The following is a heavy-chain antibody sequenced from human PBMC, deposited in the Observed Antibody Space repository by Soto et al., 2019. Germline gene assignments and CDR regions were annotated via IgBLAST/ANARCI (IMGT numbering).Heavy chain of an antibody. CDR3: ARQARKVTTIVVDPDY. V-gene: IGHV4-39*01. Sequence: SETLSLTCTVSGGSISNINYYWSWIRQPPGKGLEWIGYIYKSGNTYYNPSLKSRVIISVDTSKNQFSLKLSSVTAADTAVYYCARQARKVTTIVVDPDYWGQGTLVTVSS. CDR1: GGSISNINYY. J-gene: IGHJ4*02. CDR2: IYKSGNT. D-gene: IGHD3-22*01.